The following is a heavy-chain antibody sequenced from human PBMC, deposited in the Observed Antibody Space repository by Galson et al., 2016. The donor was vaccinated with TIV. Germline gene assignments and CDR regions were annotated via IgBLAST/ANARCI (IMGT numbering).Heavy chain of an antibody. Sequence: CAISGDSVSSKSAAWNWIRQSPSRGLEWLGGTYSRSRWYNEYAVSVRSRISINPDTPKNQFSLKLNSVTPEDTAIYYCARGGGDGQKALTHFDHWGQGTLVTVSS. CDR3: ARGGGDGQKALTHFDH. J-gene: IGHJ4*02. CDR1: GDSVSSKSAA. V-gene: IGHV6-1*01. D-gene: IGHD5-24*01. CDR2: TYSRSRWYN.